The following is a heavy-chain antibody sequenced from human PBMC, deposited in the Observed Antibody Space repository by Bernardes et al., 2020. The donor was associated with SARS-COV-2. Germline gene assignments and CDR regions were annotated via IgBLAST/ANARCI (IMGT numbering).Heavy chain of an antibody. D-gene: IGHD6-13*01. J-gene: IGHJ5*02. V-gene: IGHV1-24*01. CDR1: GYTLTELS. CDR2: FDPEDGET. CDR3: ATAPAAGTLNWFDP. Sequence: VKVSFHVSGYTLTELSMHWVRQAPGKGLAWMGGFDPEDGETIYAQKFQGRVTMTEDTSTDTAYMELSSLRSEDTAVYYCATAPAAGTLNWFDPWGQGTLVTVSS.